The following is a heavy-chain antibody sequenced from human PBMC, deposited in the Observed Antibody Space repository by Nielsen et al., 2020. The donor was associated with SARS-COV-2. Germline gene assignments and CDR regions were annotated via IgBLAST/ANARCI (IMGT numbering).Heavy chain of an antibody. J-gene: IGHJ4*02. V-gene: IGHV1-69*05. Sequence: SVKVSCKASGGTFSSYAISWVRQAPGQGLEWMGGIIPIFGTANYAQKFQGRVTMTTDTSTSTAYMELRSLRSDDTAVYYCARDGTWIQLWLDYWGQGTLVTVSS. D-gene: IGHD5-18*01. CDR1: GGTFSSYA. CDR3: ARDGTWIQLWLDY. CDR2: IIPIFGTA.